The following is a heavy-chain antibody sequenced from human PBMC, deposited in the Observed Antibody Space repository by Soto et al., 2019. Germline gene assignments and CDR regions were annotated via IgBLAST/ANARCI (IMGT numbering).Heavy chain of an antibody. CDR2: INHSGST. CDR3: ASRPHSSSWYYFDY. J-gene: IGHJ4*02. V-gene: IGHV4-34*01. Sequence: SETLSLTCAVYGGSFSGYYWSWIRQPPGKGLEWIGEINHSGSTNYNPSLKSRVTISVDTSKNQFSLKLSSVTAADTAVYYCASRPHSSSWYYFDYWGQGTLVTVSS. D-gene: IGHD6-13*01. CDR1: GGSFSGYY.